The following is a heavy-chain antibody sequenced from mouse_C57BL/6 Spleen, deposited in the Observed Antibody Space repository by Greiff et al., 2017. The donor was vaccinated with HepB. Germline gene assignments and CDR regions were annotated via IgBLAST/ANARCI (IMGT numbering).Heavy chain of an antibody. D-gene: IGHD1-1*01. CDR1: GFTFSDYG. J-gene: IGHJ1*03. V-gene: IGHV5-17*01. CDR2: ISSGSSTI. CDR3: ARNYYGSSYGYFDV. Sequence: EVHLVESGGGLVKPGGSLKLSCAASGFTFSDYGMHWVRQAPEKGLEGVAYISSGSSTIYYADTVKGRFTISRDNAKNTLFLQMTSLRSEDTAMYYCARNYYGSSYGYFDVWGTGTTVTVSS.